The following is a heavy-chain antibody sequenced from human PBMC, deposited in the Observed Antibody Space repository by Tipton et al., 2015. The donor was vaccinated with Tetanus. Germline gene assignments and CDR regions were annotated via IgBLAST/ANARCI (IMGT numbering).Heavy chain of an antibody. Sequence: RSLRLSCAASGFTFSSYAMHWVRQAPGKGLEWVAVISYDGSNKYYADSVKGRFTISRDNSKNTLYLQMNSLRAEDTAVYYCATGPTRITGTPFDYWGQGTLVTVSS. D-gene: IGHD1-20*01. V-gene: IGHV3-30-3*01. CDR1: GFTFSSYA. J-gene: IGHJ4*02. CDR3: ATGPTRITGTPFDY. CDR2: ISYDGSNK.